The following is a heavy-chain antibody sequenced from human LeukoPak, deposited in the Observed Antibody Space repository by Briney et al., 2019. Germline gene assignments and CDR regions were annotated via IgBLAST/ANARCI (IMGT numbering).Heavy chain of an antibody. Sequence: PGGSLRLSCAASGFTFSSYSMNWVRQAPGKGLEWVSYISSSSSTIYYADSVKGRFTISRDNSKNTLYLQMNSLRAEDTAVYYCAKDGSRNYPDYWGQGTLVTVSS. CDR3: AKDGSRNYPDY. V-gene: IGHV3-48*01. CDR2: ISSSSSTI. CDR1: GFTFSSYS. J-gene: IGHJ4*02.